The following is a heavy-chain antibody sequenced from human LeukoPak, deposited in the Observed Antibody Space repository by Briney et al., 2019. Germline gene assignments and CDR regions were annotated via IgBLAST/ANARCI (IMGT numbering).Heavy chain of an antibody. Sequence: SETLSLTCTVSGGSISSSSYYWGWIRQPPGKGLEWIGYIYYSGSTNYNPSLKSRVTISVDTSKNQFSLKLSSVTAADTAVYYCARTRGGSSPIFDYWGQGTLVTVSS. V-gene: IGHV4-61*05. CDR2: IYYSGST. J-gene: IGHJ4*02. CDR3: ARTRGGSSPIFDY. CDR1: GGSISSSSYY. D-gene: IGHD3-10*01.